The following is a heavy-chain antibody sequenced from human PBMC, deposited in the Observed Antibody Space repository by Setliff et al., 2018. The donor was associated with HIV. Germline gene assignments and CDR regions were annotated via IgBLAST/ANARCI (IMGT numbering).Heavy chain of an antibody. J-gene: IGHJ4*02. CDR2: MTNTGNVI. D-gene: IGHD1-26*01. Sequence: PGGSLRLSCVASGFTFGDHAMHWVRQAPGKGLECVSLMTNTGNVINYADSVKGRFTISRDNSRNTLYLQTSGLRIEDTATYFCAKDAKGSIDYWGQGTLVTVS. CDR1: GFTFGDHA. CDR3: AKDAKGSIDY. V-gene: IGHV3-30-3*01.